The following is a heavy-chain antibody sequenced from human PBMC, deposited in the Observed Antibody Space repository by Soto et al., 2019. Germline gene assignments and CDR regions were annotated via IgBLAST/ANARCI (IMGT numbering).Heavy chain of an antibody. CDR3: ARELITSGYYSYGMDV. J-gene: IGHJ6*02. CDR2: IWYDGSNK. V-gene: IGHV3-33*01. Sequence: PGGSLRLSCAASGFTFSSYGMHWVRQAPGKGLEWVAVIWYDGSNKYYADSVKGRFTISRDNSKNTLDLQMNSLRAEDTAVYYCARELITSGYYSYGMDVWGQGTTVTVSS. CDR1: GFTFSSYG. D-gene: IGHD3-22*01.